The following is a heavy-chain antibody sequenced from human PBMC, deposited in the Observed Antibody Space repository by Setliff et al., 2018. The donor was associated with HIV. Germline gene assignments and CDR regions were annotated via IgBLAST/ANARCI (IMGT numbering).Heavy chain of an antibody. V-gene: IGHV1-2*06. CDR2: IDPKSGVA. Sequence: ASVKVSCKASGYTFTDFYIHWMRQAPGQGLEWSGRIDPKSGVANYLKKFQGRVIMTRDTSTNTAYMELIRARFDDTAVYFCARAHFLVAMTRNWFDPWGQGTLVTVSS. J-gene: IGHJ5*02. CDR1: GYTFTDFY. D-gene: IGHD5-12*01. CDR3: ARAHFLVAMTRNWFDP.